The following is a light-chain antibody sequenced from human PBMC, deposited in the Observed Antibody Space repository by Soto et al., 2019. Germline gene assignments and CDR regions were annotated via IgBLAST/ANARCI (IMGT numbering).Light chain of an antibody. V-gene: IGKV3D-15*01. CDR2: GVS. Sequence: ELVLTQSPATLSLSPCDRATLSCRASQSVRSHLAWFQQKPGQAPRLLMYGVSTRATGMPDRFSGSGSGTEFTLIISSLQSEDFAVYYCQQYSDWPLTFGGGTKVDIK. CDR3: QQYSDWPLT. J-gene: IGKJ4*01. CDR1: QSVRSH.